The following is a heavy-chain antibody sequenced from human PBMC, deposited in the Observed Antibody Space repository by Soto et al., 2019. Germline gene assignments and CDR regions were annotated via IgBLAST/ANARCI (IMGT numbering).Heavy chain of an antibody. J-gene: IGHJ5*02. Sequence: EVQLLESGGGLVQPGGSLRLSCAASGFTFSSYAMSWVRQAPGKGLEWVSGISGSGGSTYYADSVKGRFTISRDNSKNTLYLQMSSLRAEDTAVYFCAKGGCSGVSCGWFDPWGQGPLVTVSS. CDR2: ISGSGGST. V-gene: IGHV3-23*01. D-gene: IGHD2-15*01. CDR3: AKGGCSGVSCGWFDP. CDR1: GFTFSSYA.